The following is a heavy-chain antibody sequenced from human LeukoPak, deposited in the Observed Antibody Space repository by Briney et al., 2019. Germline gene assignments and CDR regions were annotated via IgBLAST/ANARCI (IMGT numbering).Heavy chain of an antibody. D-gene: IGHD6-13*01. J-gene: IGHJ1*01. V-gene: IGHV3-7*01. CDR2: INEIGSER. Sequence: GGSLRLSCAASGFTFSSYRMSWVRQAPGKGLEWVANINEIGSERYYVDSVKGRFTISRDNGKNSLYLQMNSLRADDTAVYYCAGSQHGTRDFQEWGQGTLVTVSS. CDR1: GFTFSSYR. CDR3: AGSQHGTRDFQE.